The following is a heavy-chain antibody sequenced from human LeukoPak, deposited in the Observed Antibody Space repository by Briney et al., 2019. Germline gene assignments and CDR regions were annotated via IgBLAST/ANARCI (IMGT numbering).Heavy chain of an antibody. J-gene: IGHJ4*02. Sequence: ASVKVSCKVSGYTLTELSMHWVRQAPGKGLEWMGGFDPEDGETIYAQKFQGRVTMTEDTSTDTAYMELSSLRSEDTAVYYCATGAKGYGSVSPPNWGQGTLVTVSS. V-gene: IGHV1-24*01. CDR3: ATGAKGYGSVSPPN. CDR2: FDPEDGET. D-gene: IGHD3-10*01. CDR1: GYTLTELS.